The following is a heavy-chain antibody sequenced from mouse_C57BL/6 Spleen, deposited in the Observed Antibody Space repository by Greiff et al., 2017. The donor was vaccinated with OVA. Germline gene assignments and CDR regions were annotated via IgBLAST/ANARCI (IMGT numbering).Heavy chain of an antibody. Sequence: QVQLQQSGAELVRPGTSVKVSCKASGYAFTNYLIEWVKQRPGQGLEWIGVINPGSGGTNYNEKFKGKATLTADKSSSTAYMQLSSLTSEDSAVYFCARWLPPYYAMDYWGQGTSVTVSS. CDR2: INPGSGGT. V-gene: IGHV1-54*01. CDR1: GYAFTNYL. J-gene: IGHJ4*01. D-gene: IGHD2-2*01. CDR3: ARWLPPYYAMDY.